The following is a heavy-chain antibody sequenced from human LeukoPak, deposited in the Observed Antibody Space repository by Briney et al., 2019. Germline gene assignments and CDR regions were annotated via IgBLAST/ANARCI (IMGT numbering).Heavy chain of an antibody. Sequence: GGSLRLSCAASGFTFGSSWMHWVRRAPGKGLDWVSRINSDGSSIAYADSVKGRFTISRDNSKNTLYLQMNSLRAEDTAVYYCARVGYGDYAMDFDYWGQGTLVTVSS. CDR1: GFTFGSSW. D-gene: IGHD4-17*01. CDR3: ARVGYGDYAMDFDY. J-gene: IGHJ4*02. V-gene: IGHV3-74*01. CDR2: INSDGSSI.